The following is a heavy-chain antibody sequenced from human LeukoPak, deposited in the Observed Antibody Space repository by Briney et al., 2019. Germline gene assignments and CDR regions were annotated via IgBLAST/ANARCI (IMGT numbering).Heavy chain of an antibody. CDR1: GGSISSYY. J-gene: IGHJ3*02. Sequence: ASETLSLTCTVSGGSISSYYWSWIRQPPGKGLEWIGYIYYSGSTNYNPSLKSRVTISVDTSKNQFSLKLSSVTAADTAVYYCARHEGYCSGGSCSYSSDAFDIWGQGTMVTVSS. CDR2: IYYSGST. D-gene: IGHD2-15*01. CDR3: ARHEGYCSGGSCSYSSDAFDI. V-gene: IGHV4-59*08.